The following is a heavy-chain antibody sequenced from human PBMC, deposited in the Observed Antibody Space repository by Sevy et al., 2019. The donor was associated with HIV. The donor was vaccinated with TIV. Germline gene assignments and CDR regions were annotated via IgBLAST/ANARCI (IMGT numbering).Heavy chain of an antibody. CDR3: AGGGFSGSWSVGNYFDY. CDR2: IPDDGNNI. D-gene: IGHD6-13*01. J-gene: IGHJ4*02. V-gene: IGHV3-30*04. CDR1: GFTFNNYA. Sequence: GGSLRLSCATSGFTFNNYALHWVRQAPGKGLEWVAVIPDDGNNIYYADSVKGRFTISRGNSKSTLFLQMNSLRAEDTAAYYCAGGGFSGSWSVGNYFDYWGQGTLVTVSS.